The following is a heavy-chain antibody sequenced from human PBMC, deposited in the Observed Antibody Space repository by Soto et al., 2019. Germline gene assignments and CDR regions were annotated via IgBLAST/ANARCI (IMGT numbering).Heavy chain of an antibody. J-gene: IGHJ3*02. Sequence: QVQLVESGGGVVQPGRSLRLSCAASGFTFSSYAMHWVRQAPGKGLEWVAVISYDGSNKYYADSVKGRFTISRDNSKNTLYLQMNSLRAEDTAVYYCARGIGTVTTTYDAFDIWGQGTMVTVSS. CDR1: GFTFSSYA. D-gene: IGHD4-17*01. V-gene: IGHV3-30-3*01. CDR2: ISYDGSNK. CDR3: ARGIGTVTTTYDAFDI.